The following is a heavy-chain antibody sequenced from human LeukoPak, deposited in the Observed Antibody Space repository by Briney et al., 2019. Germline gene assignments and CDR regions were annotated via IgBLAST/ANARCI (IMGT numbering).Heavy chain of an antibody. CDR1: GGSISSGGYS. V-gene: IGHV4-30-2*01. D-gene: IGHD3-3*01. CDR3: ARASGLYYFDY. J-gene: IGHJ4*02. CDR2: IYHSGST. Sequence: SETLSLTCAVSGGSISSGGYSWSWIRQPPGKGLEWIGYIYHSGSTYYNPSLKSRVTISVDRSKNQFSLKLSSVTAADTAVYYCARASGLYYFDYWGQGALVTVSS.